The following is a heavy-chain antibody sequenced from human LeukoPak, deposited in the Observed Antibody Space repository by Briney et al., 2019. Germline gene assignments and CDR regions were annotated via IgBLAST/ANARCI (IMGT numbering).Heavy chain of an antibody. J-gene: IGHJ4*02. CDR2: ISANGGEA. Sequence: ETGGSLRLSCAASGFTFSSYFWMHWVRQAPGKRLEWVSSISANGGEAHYADSVKGRFTISRDNSKNTLYLQINNPRVEDTAVYYCAKRYYDFPLDYWGQGTLVTVSS. V-gene: IGHV3-23*01. D-gene: IGHD3-3*01. CDR3: AKRYYDFPLDY. CDR1: GFTFSSYF.